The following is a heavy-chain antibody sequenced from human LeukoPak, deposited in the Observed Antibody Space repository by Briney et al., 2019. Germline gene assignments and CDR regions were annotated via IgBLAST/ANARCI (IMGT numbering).Heavy chain of an antibody. CDR1: GYTFTGQY. Sequence: ASVKVSCKASGYTFTGQYLHWVRQAPGQGLEWMGWITPNSGGTNYAQKFQGRVTLTRDTSISTAYLELSSLTSDDTAVYFCARQGSNSSGWYPVDDWGQGTLVTVSS. J-gene: IGHJ4*02. D-gene: IGHD6-19*01. V-gene: IGHV1-2*02. CDR3: ARQGSNSSGWYPVDD. CDR2: ITPNSGGT.